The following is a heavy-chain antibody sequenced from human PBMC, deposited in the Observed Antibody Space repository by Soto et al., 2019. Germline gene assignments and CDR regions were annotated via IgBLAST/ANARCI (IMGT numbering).Heavy chain of an antibody. CDR3: ASSTVALYYFDY. V-gene: IGHV1-69*02. J-gene: IGHJ4*02. CDR1: GGTFSSYT. CDR2: IIPILGIA. D-gene: IGHD6-19*01. Sequence: QVQLVQSGAEVKKPGSSVKVSCKASGGTFSSYTISWVRQAPEQGLEWMGRIIPILGIANYAQKFQGRVTITADKSTSTAYLELSSLRSEDTAVYYCASSTVALYYFDYWGQGTLVTASS.